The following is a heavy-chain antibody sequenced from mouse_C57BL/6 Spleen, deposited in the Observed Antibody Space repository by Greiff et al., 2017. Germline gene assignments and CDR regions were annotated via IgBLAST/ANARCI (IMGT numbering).Heavy chain of an antibody. J-gene: IGHJ2*01. CDR1: GYTFTSYW. Sequence: QVQLQQPGAELVRPGSSVKLSCKASGYTFTSYWMHWVKQRPIQGLEWIGNIDPSDSETHYNQKFKDKATLTVDKSSSTAYMQLSSLTSEDSAVYYCARYYGNPYYCDYWGQGTTLTVSS. D-gene: IGHD1-1*01. CDR3: ARYYGNPYYCDY. V-gene: IGHV1-52*01. CDR2: IDPSDSET.